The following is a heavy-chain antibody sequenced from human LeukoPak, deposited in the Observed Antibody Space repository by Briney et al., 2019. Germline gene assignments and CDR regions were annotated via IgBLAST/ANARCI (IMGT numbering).Heavy chain of an antibody. D-gene: IGHD2-21*02. J-gene: IGHJ3*02. Sequence: PSETLSLTCTVSGGSISSSSYYWGWIRQPPGKGLEWIGEIYHSGSTNYNPSLKSRVTISVDKSKNQFSLKLSSVTAADTAVYYCARVGVGHIVVVTAYDNAFDIWGQGTMVTVSS. CDR3: ARVGVGHIVVVTAYDNAFDI. CDR1: GGSISSSSYY. CDR2: IYHSGST. V-gene: IGHV4-39*07.